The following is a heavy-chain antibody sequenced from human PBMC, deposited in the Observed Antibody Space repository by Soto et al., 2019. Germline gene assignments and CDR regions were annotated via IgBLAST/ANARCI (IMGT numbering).Heavy chain of an antibody. Sequence: SQSLCYTASGFTFGDYAMSWFRQAPGKGLEWVGFIRSKAYGGTTEYAASVKGRSTISSVDSNSIADLQLNSLKTEDTAVYYCTRRSYHRLQLERLFDYWGQGTLVTVS. CDR2: IRSKAYGGTT. D-gene: IGHD1-1*01. J-gene: IGHJ4*02. V-gene: IGHV3-49*03. CDR3: TRRSYHRLQLERLFDY. CDR1: GFTFGDYA.